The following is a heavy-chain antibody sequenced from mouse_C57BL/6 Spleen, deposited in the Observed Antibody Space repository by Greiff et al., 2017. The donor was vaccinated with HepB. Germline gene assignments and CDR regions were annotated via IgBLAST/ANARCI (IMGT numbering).Heavy chain of an antibody. Sequence: VKLMESGAELVRPGTSVKVSCKASGYAFTNYLIEWVKQRPGQGLEWIGVINPGSGGTNYNEKFKGKATLTADKSSSTAYMQLSSLTSEDSAVYFCARLSYYYGSVDYWGQGTTLTVSS. CDR3: ARLSYYYGSVDY. CDR1: GYAFTNYL. V-gene: IGHV1-54*01. J-gene: IGHJ2*01. CDR2: INPGSGGT. D-gene: IGHD1-1*01.